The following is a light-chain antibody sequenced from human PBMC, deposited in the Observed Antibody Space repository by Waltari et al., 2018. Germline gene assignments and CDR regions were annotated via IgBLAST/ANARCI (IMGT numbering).Light chain of an antibody. CDR2: DVS. J-gene: IGLJ2*01. V-gene: IGLV2-11*01. CDR3: CSYAGSYTLRV. Sequence: QSALTQPRSVSGSPGQSVTISCTGTSSDVGGYNYVSWYQQHPGKAPKLMLYDVSKRPSGGPDRFSGSKSGTTASLTISGLQAEDEADYYCCSYAGSYTLRVFGGGTKLTVL. CDR1: SSDVGGYNY.